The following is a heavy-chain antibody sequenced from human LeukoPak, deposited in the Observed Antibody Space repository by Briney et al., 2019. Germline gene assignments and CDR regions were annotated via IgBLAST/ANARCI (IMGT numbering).Heavy chain of an antibody. CDR1: GGSFSGYY. CDR2: INHSGST. CDR3: ARVGRSNYDFWTFHYYGMDV. J-gene: IGHJ6*02. D-gene: IGHD3-3*01. Sequence: PSETLSLTCAVYGGSFSGYYWSWIRQPPGKGLEWIEEINHSGSTNYNPSLKSRVTISVDTSKNQFSLKLSSVTAADTAVYYCARVGRSNYDFWTFHYYGMDVWGQGTTVTVSS. V-gene: IGHV4-34*01.